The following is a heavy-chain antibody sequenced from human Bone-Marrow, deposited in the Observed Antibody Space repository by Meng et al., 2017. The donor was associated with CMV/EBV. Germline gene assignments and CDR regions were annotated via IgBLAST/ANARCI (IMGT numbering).Heavy chain of an antibody. CDR2: ISSSSSYI. CDR3: ARVPPGGIVPAARDYYYGMDV. V-gene: IGHV3-21*01. D-gene: IGHD2-2*01. J-gene: IGHJ6*02. Sequence: GESLKISCAASGFTFSSYGMHWVRQAPGKGLEWVSSISSSSSYIYYADSVKGRFTISRDNAKNSLYLQMNSLRAEDTAVYYCARVPPGGIVPAARDYYYGMDVWGQGTTVTVSS. CDR1: GFTFSSYG.